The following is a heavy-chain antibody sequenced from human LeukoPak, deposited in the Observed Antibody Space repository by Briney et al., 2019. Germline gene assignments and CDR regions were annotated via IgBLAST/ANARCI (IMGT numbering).Heavy chain of an antibody. V-gene: IGHV3-23*01. CDR2: ISGSGGST. CDR3: AKDGRSGSLHAFDI. Sequence: RGSLRLSCAASGFTFSSYAMSWVRQAPEKGLEWVSAISGSGGSTYYADSVKGRFTISRDNSKNTLYLQMNSLRAEDTAVYYCAKDGRSGSLHAFDIWGQGTMVPVSS. D-gene: IGHD1-26*01. J-gene: IGHJ3*02. CDR1: GFTFSSYA.